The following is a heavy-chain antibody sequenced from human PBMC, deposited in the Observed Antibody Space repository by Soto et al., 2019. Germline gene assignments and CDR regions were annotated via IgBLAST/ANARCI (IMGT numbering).Heavy chain of an antibody. D-gene: IGHD2-21*02. Sequence: QITLKESGPTLVKPTQTLTLTCTFSGFSLSTSGVAVGWIRQPPGKALEWLALIYWDDDKRYSPAMKGRLTITRDTSKNQVVLIMTNMDPEDTATYYCAHRLTATAFDIWGQGTMVTVAS. CDR1: GFSLSTSGVA. V-gene: IGHV2-5*02. CDR2: IYWDDDK. J-gene: IGHJ3*02. CDR3: AHRLTATAFDI.